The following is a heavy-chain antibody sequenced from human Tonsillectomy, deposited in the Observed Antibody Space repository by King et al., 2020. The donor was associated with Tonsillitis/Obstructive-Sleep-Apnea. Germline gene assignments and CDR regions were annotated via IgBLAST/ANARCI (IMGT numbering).Heavy chain of an antibody. Sequence: VQLVESGGGLVQPGGSLRLSCAASGFTFSSYAMSWVRQAPGKGLEWVSAISGSGGSTYYADSVTGRFTISRDNSKNTLYLQMHSLRAEVTAVYYCANTHYSSSWYDSLDIWGQGTMVTVSS. CDR3: ANTHYSSSWYDSLDI. CDR1: GFTFSSYA. CDR2: ISGSGGST. D-gene: IGHD6-13*01. J-gene: IGHJ3*02. V-gene: IGHV3-23*04.